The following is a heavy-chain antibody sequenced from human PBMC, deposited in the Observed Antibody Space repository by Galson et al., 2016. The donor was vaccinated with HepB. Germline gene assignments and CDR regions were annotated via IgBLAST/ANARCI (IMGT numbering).Heavy chain of an antibody. Sequence: SLRLSCAASGLPFSNYWMNWVRQAPGTGLEWVANIKQDGREKYYVDSVTGRLTISRDNARNLMDLKMNSLRADDTAVYYCARAQWILARRAAYFDYWGQGILVTVSP. D-gene: IGHD5-18*01. CDR3: ARAQWILARRAAYFDY. J-gene: IGHJ4*02. V-gene: IGHV3-7*04. CDR2: IKQDGREK. CDR1: GLPFSNYW.